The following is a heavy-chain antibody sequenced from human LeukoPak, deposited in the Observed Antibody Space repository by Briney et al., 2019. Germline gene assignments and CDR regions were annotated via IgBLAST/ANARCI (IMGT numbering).Heavy chain of an antibody. D-gene: IGHD1-26*01. CDR3: ARVGLTTDAFDI. CDR1: GGSFSGYY. Sequence: SETLSLTCAVYGGSFSGYYWSWIRQPPGKGLEWIGEINHSRSTNYNPSLKSRVTISVDTSKNQFSLKLSSVTAVDTAVYFCARVGLTTDAFDIWGQGTIVTVSA. J-gene: IGHJ3*02. CDR2: INHSRST. V-gene: IGHV4-34*01.